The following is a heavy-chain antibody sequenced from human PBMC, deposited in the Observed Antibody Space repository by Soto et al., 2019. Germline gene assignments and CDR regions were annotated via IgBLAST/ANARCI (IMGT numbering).Heavy chain of an antibody. CDR1: GYTFTSYG. D-gene: IGHD5-18*01. CDR3: AREAIEMVNWYFDL. V-gene: IGHV1-18*01. CDR2: ISTYNGNT. J-gene: IGHJ2*01. Sequence: QVQLVQSGDEVKKPGASVKVSCKASGYTFTSYGISWVRQAPGQGLEWMGWISTYNGNTNYAQKLQGRVTMTTDTXXSTVYMELRSLRSDDTAVYYCAREAIEMVNWYFDLWGRGTLVSVSS.